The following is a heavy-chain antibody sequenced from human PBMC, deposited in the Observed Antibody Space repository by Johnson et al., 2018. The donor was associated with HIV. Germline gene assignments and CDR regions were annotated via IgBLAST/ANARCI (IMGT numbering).Heavy chain of an antibody. CDR1: GFTFDDYG. D-gene: IGHD6-6*01. CDR2: ITWNSGSI. Sequence: VHLVESGGGVVQPGRSLRLSCAASGFTFDDYGMSWVRQAPGKGLEWVSGITWNSGSIGYADSVKGRFTISRDNSKNTLYLEMKSLRAEDTAVYYCANARGFDYSTSFIVDDDLDIWGQGTMVTVSS. J-gene: IGHJ3*02. V-gene: IGHV3-9*01. CDR3: ANARGFDYSTSFIVDDDLDI.